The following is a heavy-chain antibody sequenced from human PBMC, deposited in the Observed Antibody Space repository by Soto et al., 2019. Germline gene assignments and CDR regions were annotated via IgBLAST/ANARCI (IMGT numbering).Heavy chain of an antibody. CDR3: ARAGNYYDSRRLDY. Sequence: RASVKVSCKASGGTFSSYAISWVRQAPGQGLEWMGGIIPIFGTANYAQKFQGRVTITADKSTSTAYMELSSLRSEDTAVYYCARAGNYYDSRRLDYWGQGTLVTVSS. CDR1: GGTFSSYA. D-gene: IGHD3-22*01. V-gene: IGHV1-69*06. CDR2: IIPIFGTA. J-gene: IGHJ4*02.